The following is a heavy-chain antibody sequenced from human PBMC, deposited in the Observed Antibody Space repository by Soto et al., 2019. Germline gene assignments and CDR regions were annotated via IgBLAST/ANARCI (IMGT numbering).Heavy chain of an antibody. V-gene: IGHV3-23*01. CDR3: AKGTSGSYYYFDY. D-gene: IGHD1-26*01. CDR1: GFTFRNYG. J-gene: IGHJ4*02. CDR2: IGIGGST. Sequence: GGSLRLSCAASGFTFRNYGMNWVRQAPGKGLEWVSYIGIGGSTYYADSVKGRFTISRDNSKNTLYLQMNSLRAEDTAVYYCAKGTSGSYYYFDYWGQGTLVTVSS.